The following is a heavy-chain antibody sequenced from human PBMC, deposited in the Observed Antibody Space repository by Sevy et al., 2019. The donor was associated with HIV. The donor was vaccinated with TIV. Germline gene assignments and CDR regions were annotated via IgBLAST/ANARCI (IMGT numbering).Heavy chain of an antibody. CDR2: ISSSGHTI. D-gene: IGHD6-6*01. V-gene: IGHV3-11*01. Sequence: GGSLRLSCAASGFTFSDYYMSWIRQAPGKGLELVSYISSSGHTIYYADSVKGRFTISRDDVKNSVFLQMNRLRADDTAVYCCATVVDYSSSALDYWGQGTLVTVSS. CDR3: ATVVDYSSSALDY. CDR1: GFTFSDYY. J-gene: IGHJ4*02.